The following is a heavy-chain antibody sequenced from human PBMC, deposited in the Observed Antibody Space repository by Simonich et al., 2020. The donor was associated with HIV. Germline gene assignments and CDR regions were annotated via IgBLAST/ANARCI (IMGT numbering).Heavy chain of an antibody. Sequence: QVQLQQWGAGLLKPSETLSLTCAVYGGSFSGYYWNWIRQPPGKGLEWIGEINHSGHTKYNPSLKSRVTISEDSSKNQFSLNLSSVTAADTAVYYCARYTPAYSRGHWYFDLWGRGTLVTVSS. V-gene: IGHV4-34*01. D-gene: IGHD6-19*01. CDR3: ARYTPAYSRGHWYFDL. J-gene: IGHJ2*01. CDR2: INHSGHT. CDR1: GGSFSGYY.